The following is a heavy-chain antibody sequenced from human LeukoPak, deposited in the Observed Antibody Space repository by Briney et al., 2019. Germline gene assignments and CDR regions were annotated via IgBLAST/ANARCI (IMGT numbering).Heavy chain of an antibody. Sequence: GGSLRLSCSASGFTFSSYSMSWVRQAPGKGLEWISDITNGVGDTTYYAESVRGRFTISTDNSRSTLYLQINSLRVEDTVVDFCVKHRVRSFDHWGQGTVVTVSS. CDR1: GFTFSSYS. J-gene: IGHJ4*02. V-gene: IGHV3-23*01. CDR2: ITNGVGDTT. CDR3: VKHRVRSFDH.